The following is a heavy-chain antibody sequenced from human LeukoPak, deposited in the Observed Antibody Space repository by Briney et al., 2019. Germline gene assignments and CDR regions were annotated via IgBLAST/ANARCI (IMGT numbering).Heavy chain of an antibody. CDR3: ARGGGYYPIDY. D-gene: IGHD2-15*01. Sequence: GGSLRLSCAASGFTVNSNYMNWVRQAPGKGLEWVSVLYSDGRTYYADSVKGRFTISRDTSKNTLYLQVNSLRAEDTVVYYCARGGGYYPIDYWGQGTLVTVSS. V-gene: IGHV3-53*01. J-gene: IGHJ4*02. CDR1: GFTVNSNY. CDR2: LYSDGRT.